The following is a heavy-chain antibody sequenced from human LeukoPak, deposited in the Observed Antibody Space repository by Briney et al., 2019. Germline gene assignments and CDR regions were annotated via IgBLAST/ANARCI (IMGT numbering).Heavy chain of an antibody. CDR3: AGDHDSLGY. CDR2: ISDSGSTI. V-gene: IGHV3-11*01. CDR1: GFMFSDHY. D-gene: IGHD2-15*01. J-gene: IGHJ4*02. Sequence: GGSLRLSCAASGFMFSDHYMSWIRQAPGKGLEWISYISDSGSTIYYADSVKGRFTISRDNAKKSLFLQMNRLRADDTAVYYCAGDHDSLGYWGQGTLVTVSS.